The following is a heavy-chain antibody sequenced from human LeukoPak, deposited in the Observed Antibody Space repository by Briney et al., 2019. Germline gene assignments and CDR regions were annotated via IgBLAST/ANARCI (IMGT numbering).Heavy chain of an antibody. J-gene: IGHJ4*02. CDR1: GYRFTSYW. CDR3: VRLAVSGGWNY. CDR2: IDPSDSYT. V-gene: IGHV5-10-1*01. D-gene: IGHD3-10*01. Sequence: GESLKISFKGSGYRFTSYWISWVRQMPGKGLEWMGRIDPSDSYTNYSPSFQGHVTISADKSINTAYVQWSSLKASDTAMYYCVRLAVSGGWNYWGQGTLVTVSS.